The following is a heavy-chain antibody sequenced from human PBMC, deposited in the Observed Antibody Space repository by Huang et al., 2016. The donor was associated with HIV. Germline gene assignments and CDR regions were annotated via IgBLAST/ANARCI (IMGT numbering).Heavy chain of an antibody. CDR1: GGSFNNFG. CDR2: IIPGFGTS. CDR3: AKRGGAWGSPYAFDL. J-gene: IGHJ3*01. D-gene: IGHD3-16*01. V-gene: IGHV1-69*13. Sequence: QVQLVQSGAEVRKPGSSVKVSCRASGGSFNNFGINWVRQAPGQGLEGMGGIIPGFGTSNDEQRFQGRGTITADETTGVVYMELSSLRSDDTAVYFCAKRGGAWGSPYAFDLWGPGTMVTVSS.